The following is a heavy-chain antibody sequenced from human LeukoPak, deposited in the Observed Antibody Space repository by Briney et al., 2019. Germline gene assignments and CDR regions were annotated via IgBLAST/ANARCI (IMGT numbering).Heavy chain of an antibody. CDR3: AREWLASSGFDP. CDR2: IYYSGYT. V-gene: IGHV4-59*12. Sequence: PSETLSLTCTVSGGSISSYYWSWIRQPPGKGLEWIGCIYYSGYTNYKSSLKSRVTISVDTSKNQFSLKLSSVTAADTAVYYCAREWLASSGFDPWGQGTLVTVSS. J-gene: IGHJ5*02. D-gene: IGHD5-18*01. CDR1: GGSISSYY.